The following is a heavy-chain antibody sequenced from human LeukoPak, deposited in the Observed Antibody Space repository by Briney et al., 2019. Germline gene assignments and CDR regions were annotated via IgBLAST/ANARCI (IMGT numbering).Heavy chain of an antibody. CDR2: IYYSGST. V-gene: IGHV4-59*01. Sequence: SETLSLTCTVSGGSISSYYWSWIRQPPGKGLEWIGYIYYSGSTNYNPSLKSRVTISVDTSKNQFSLKLSSVTAADTAVYYCAGSGVRGVIPDYWGQGTPVTVSS. CDR1: GGSISSYY. CDR3: AGSGVRGVIPDY. D-gene: IGHD3-10*01. J-gene: IGHJ4*02.